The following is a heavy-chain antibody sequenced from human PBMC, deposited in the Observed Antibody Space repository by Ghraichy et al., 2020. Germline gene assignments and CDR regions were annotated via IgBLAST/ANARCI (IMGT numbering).Heavy chain of an antibody. V-gene: IGHV3-7*01. Sequence: GGSLRLSCAASGFSLSNYGMSWFRQAPGRRLEWVANIQQDGSQKYYVDSVEGRFTISRDNAENSLYLQMNSLRAGDTAVYYCVRDLYGSGEYWGQGTLVTVSS. J-gene: IGHJ4*02. CDR3: VRDLYGSGEY. D-gene: IGHD3-10*01. CDR1: GFSLSNYG. CDR2: IQQDGSQK.